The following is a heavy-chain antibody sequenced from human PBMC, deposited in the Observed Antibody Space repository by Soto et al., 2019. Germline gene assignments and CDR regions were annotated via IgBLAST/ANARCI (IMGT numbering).Heavy chain of an antibody. D-gene: IGHD5-18*01. CDR1: GGSISSGGYY. Sequence: TLSLTCTVSGGSISSGGYYWSWIRQHPGKGLEWIGYIYYSGSTYYNPSLKSRVTISVDASKNQFSLKLSSVTAADTAVYYCARSGYSYGPNPLLYWGQGTLVTVSS. CDR3: ARSGYSYGPNPLLY. CDR2: IYYSGST. J-gene: IGHJ4*02. V-gene: IGHV4-31*02.